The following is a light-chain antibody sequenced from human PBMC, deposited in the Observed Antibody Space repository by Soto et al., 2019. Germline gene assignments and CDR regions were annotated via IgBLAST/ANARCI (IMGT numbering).Light chain of an antibody. V-gene: IGKV1-5*03. J-gene: IGKJ1*01. Sequence: DIQMTQSPSTLYASVGDRVTITCRGSQGISSWVAWYQQKPGKAPRLLIYKASSLASGVPSRFSGSGSGTEFTLTISSLQPEDVATYHCQQHTTFGQGTKVEI. CDR3: QQHTT. CDR2: KAS. CDR1: QGISSW.